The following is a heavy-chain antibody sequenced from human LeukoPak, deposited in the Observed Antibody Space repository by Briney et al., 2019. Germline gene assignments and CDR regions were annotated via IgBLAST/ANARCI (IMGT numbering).Heavy chain of an antibody. D-gene: IGHD2-2*01. V-gene: IGHV4-4*02. Sequence: SGTLSLTCAVSGGSISSSNWWSWVRRPPGKGLEWIGEIYHSGSTNYNPSLKSRVTISVDTSKNQFSLKLSSVTAADTAVYYCARDREHIVLLPGAKRKTWYFDYWGQGTLVTVSS. J-gene: IGHJ4*02. CDR3: ARDREHIVLLPGAKRKTWYFDY. CDR1: GGSISSSNW. CDR2: IYHSGST.